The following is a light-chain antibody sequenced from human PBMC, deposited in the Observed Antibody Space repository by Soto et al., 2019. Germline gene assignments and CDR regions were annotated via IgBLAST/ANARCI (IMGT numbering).Light chain of an antibody. J-gene: IGKJ4*01. CDR1: QSVSSY. CDR2: DAS. V-gene: IGKV3-11*01. CDR3: QQRSNWPPLT. Sequence: EIVLTXXXXTLSLSPGERATLSCRASQSVSSYLAWYQQKPGQAPRLLIYDASNRATGIPARFSGSXXXTXXXXTISSLEPEDFAVYYCQQRSNWPPLTFGGGTKVEIK.